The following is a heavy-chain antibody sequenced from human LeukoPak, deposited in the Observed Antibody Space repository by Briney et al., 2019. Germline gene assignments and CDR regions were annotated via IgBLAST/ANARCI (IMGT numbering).Heavy chain of an antibody. J-gene: IGHJ6*02. V-gene: IGHV3-74*01. CDR2: INSDGSST. D-gene: IGHD3-9*01. Sequence: GGSLRLSCAASGFTFSSYWMHWVRQAPGKGLVWVSRINSDGSSTSYADSVKGRFTISRDNAKNSLYLQMNSLRAEDTALYYCAKDIGSTISGYGMDVWGQGTTVTVSS. CDR3: AKDIGSTISGYGMDV. CDR1: GFTFSSYW.